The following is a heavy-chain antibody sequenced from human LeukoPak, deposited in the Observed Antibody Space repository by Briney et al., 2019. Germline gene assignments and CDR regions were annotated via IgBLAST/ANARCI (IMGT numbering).Heavy chain of an antibody. J-gene: IGHJ5*02. Sequence: GASVKVSCKASGYTFTGYYMHWVRQAPGQGLEWMGWINPDSGATDYAQKFQGGVTLTRDMSITTAYMELSRLTSDDTAVYYCAREGSSAINTNWFDPWGQGTLVAVSS. V-gene: IGHV1-2*02. D-gene: IGHD5-12*01. CDR3: AREGSSAINTNWFDP. CDR1: GYTFTGYY. CDR2: INPDSGAT.